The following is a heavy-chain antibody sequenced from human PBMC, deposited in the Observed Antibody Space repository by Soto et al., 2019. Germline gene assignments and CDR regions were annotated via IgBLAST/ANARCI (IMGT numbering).Heavy chain of an antibody. D-gene: IGHD2-2*01. V-gene: IGHV1-69*01. CDR3: AYFSSSYYYYYGMDV. Sequence: QVQLVQSGAEVKKPGSSVKVSCKASGGTFSSYAISWVRQAPGQGLEWMGGIIPIFGTANYAQKLQGRVTITADESTSTAYMEVSSLRSEDTGVYYCAYFSSSYYYYYGMDVWGQGTTVTVSS. CDR1: GGTFSSYA. CDR2: IIPIFGTA. J-gene: IGHJ6*02.